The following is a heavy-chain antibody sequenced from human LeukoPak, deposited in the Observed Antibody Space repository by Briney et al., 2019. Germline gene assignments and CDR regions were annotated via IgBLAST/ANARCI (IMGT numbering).Heavy chain of an antibody. CDR3: ARGGFYYGSGSYYPANWFDP. Sequence: SETLSLTCTVSGYSISSGYYWGWIRQPPGKGLEWIGSIYHSGRTFYNPSLKSRVTISVDTSKNQFSLKLSSVTAADTAVYYCARGGFYYGSGSYYPANWFDPWGQGTLVTVSS. J-gene: IGHJ5*02. D-gene: IGHD3-10*01. V-gene: IGHV4-38-2*02. CDR1: GYSISSGYY. CDR2: IYHSGRT.